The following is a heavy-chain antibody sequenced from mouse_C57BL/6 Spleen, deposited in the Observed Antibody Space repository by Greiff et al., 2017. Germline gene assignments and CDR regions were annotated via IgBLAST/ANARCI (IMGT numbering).Heavy chain of an antibody. V-gene: IGHV5-6*01. CDR3: ARRGVTGTRGFDY. J-gene: IGHJ2*01. CDR2: ISSGGSYT. D-gene: IGHD4-1*01. CDR1: GFTFSSYG. Sequence: EVQVVESGGDLVKPGGSLKLSCAASGFTFSSYGMSWVRQTPDKRLEWVATISSGGSYTYYPDSVKGRFTISRDNAKNTLYLQMSSLKSEDTAMYYCARRGVTGTRGFDYWGQGTTLTVSS.